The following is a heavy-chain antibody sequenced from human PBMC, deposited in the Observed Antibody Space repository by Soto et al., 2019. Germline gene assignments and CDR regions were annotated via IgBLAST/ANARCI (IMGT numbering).Heavy chain of an antibody. CDR3: ARAPKDIVVVPAAWDNWFAP. CDR2: IYYSGST. J-gene: IGHJ5*02. D-gene: IGHD2-2*01. V-gene: IGHV4-30-4*01. CDR1: GGSISSGDYY. Sequence: SETLSLTCTVSGGSISSGDYYWSWIRQPPGKGLEWIGYIYYSGSTYYNPSLKSRVTISVDTSKNQFSLKLSSVTAADTAVYYCARAPKDIVVVPAAWDNWFAPWGQGTLVTVSS.